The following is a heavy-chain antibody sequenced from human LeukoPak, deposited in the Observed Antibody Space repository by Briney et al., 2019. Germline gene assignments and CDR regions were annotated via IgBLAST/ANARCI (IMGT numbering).Heavy chain of an antibody. D-gene: IGHD2-8*02. V-gene: IGHV3-30*04. CDR3: ARDNTGGVRSRGVFDY. J-gene: IGHJ4*02. CDR1: GFTFSSST. CDR2: ISYDGSNK. Sequence: TGGSLRLSCAASGFTFSSSTMHWVRQAPGKGLEWVAVISYDGSNKYYADSVKGRFTISRDNSRSTLYLQINSLRAEDTTVYYCARDNTGGVRSRGVFDYWGQGTLVTVSS.